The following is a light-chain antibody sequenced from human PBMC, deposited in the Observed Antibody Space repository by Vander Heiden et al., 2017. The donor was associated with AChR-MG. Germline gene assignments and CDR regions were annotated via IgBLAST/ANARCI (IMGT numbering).Light chain of an antibody. V-gene: IGLV5-37*01. CDR2: YSSDSDK. CDR1: SDINVGSYN. Sequence: QPVLTQPPSSSASPGQSARLTCTLPSDINVGSYNIYWYQQKPGSTPRYLLYYSSDSDKGQGSGVPSRFSGSKDASANTGILLISGLQSEDEADYYCMIWPSNAWVFGGGTKLTVL. CDR3: MIWPSNAWV. J-gene: IGLJ3*02.